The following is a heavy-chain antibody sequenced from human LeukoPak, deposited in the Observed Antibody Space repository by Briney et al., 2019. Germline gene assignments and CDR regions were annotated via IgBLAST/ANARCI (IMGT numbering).Heavy chain of an antibody. V-gene: IGHV4-34*01. CDR1: GGSFSGYY. CDR2: INHSGST. D-gene: IGHD5-18*01. CDR3: ARADTAMVLMGFDY. J-gene: IGHJ4*02. Sequence: SETLSLTCAVYGGSFSGYYWSWIRQPPGKGLEWIGEINHSGSTNYNPSLKSRVTISVDTSKNQFSLKLGSVTAADTAVYYCARADTAMVLMGFDYWGQGTLVTVSS.